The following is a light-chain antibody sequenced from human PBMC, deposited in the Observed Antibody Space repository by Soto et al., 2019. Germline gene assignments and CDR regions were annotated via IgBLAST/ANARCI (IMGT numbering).Light chain of an antibody. CDR3: CSYAGMYIWL. Sequence: QSALTQPRSVSGSPGQSVTISCTGTSSDVGSYNYVSWYQRHPGKGPILMIHDVSERPSGVPDRFSGSKSGNTASLTISGLQAEDEADYYCCSYAGMYIWLFGGGTQLTVL. J-gene: IGLJ3*02. CDR2: DVS. V-gene: IGLV2-11*01. CDR1: SSDVGSYNY.